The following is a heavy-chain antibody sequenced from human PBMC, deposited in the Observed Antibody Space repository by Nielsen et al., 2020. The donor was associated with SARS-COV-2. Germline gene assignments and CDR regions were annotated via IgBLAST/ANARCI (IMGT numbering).Heavy chain of an antibody. CDR2: ISWNSGSI. V-gene: IGHV3-9*01. D-gene: IGHD3-3*01. Sequence: SLKISCAASGFTFDDYAMHWVRQAPGKGLEWVSGISWNSGSIGYADSVKGRFTISRDNSKNTLYLQMNSLRAEDTAVYYCARDSVSYDFWSGYYPPYYYHGMDVWGQGTTVTVSS. CDR3: ARDSVSYDFWSGYYPPYYYHGMDV. J-gene: IGHJ6*02. CDR1: GFTFDDYA.